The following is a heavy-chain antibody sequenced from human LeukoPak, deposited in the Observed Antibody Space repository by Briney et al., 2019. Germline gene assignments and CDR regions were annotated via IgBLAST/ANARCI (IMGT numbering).Heavy chain of an antibody. D-gene: IGHD2-21*01. CDR1: GDSISDSISDYY. J-gene: IGHJ4*02. V-gene: IGHV4-61*02. Sequence: SETLSLTCTVSGDSISDSISDYYWSWIRQPAGKGLEWIGRIFPGGSTNYNPSLKSRVTISVDTSKNQFSLKLSSVTAADTAVYYCARGQSNLWYWGQGTLVTVSS. CDR3: ARGQSNLWY. CDR2: IFPGGST.